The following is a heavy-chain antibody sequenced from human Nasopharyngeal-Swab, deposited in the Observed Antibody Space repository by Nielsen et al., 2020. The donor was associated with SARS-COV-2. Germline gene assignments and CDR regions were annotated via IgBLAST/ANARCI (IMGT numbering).Heavy chain of an antibody. J-gene: IGHJ4*02. Sequence: WVRQAPGQGLEWMGIINPSGGSTSYAQKFQGRVTMTRDTSTSTVYLELSSLRSGDTAVYYCARVGVGYSGYDSVDYWGQGTLVTVSS. D-gene: IGHD5-12*01. V-gene: IGHV1-46*01. CDR2: INPSGGST. CDR3: ARVGVGYSGYDSVDY.